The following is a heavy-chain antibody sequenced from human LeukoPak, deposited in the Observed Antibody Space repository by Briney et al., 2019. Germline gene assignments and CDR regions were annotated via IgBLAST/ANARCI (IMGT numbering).Heavy chain of an antibody. CDR3: AKDADTRYGSGSYVGYFDY. V-gene: IGHV3-23*01. CDR1: GFTFSSYA. Sequence: GGSLRLSCAASGFTFSSYAMSWVRQAPGKGLEWVSAISGSGGSTYYADSVKGRFTISRDNSKNTLYLQMNSLRAEDTAVYYCAKDADTRYGSGSYVGYFDYWGQGTLVTVSS. J-gene: IGHJ4*02. D-gene: IGHD3-10*01. CDR2: ISGSGGST.